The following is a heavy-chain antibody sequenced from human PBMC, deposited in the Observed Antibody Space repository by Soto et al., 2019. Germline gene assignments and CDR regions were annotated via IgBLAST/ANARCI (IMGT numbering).Heavy chain of an antibody. CDR2: IYYSGST. J-gene: IGHJ6*03. Sequence: PSETLSLTCTVSGGSISSGGYYWSWIRQHPGKGLEWIGYIYYSGSTYYNPSLKSRVTISVDTSKNQFSLKLSSVTAADTAVYYCVRTHYDFWSGYYTSYYYYYMDVWGKGTTVTVSS. V-gene: IGHV4-31*03. CDR3: VRTHYDFWSGYYTSYYYYYMDV. CDR1: GGSISSGGYY. D-gene: IGHD3-3*01.